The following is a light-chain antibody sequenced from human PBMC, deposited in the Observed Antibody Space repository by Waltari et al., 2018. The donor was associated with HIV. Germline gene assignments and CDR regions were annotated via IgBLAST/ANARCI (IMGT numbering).Light chain of an antibody. J-gene: IGLJ3*02. CDR1: SGNSTYA. V-gene: IGLV4-69*01. CDR3: QTWGTGIRV. CDR2: VNSDGSH. Sequence: QLVLTQSPSASASLGASVKLTCTLSSGNSTYAIAWHQQQPEKGPRYLMKVNSDGSHSKGDGIPDRFSGSSSGSERYLIISSLQSEDEADYYCQTWGTGIRVFGGGTKLTVL.